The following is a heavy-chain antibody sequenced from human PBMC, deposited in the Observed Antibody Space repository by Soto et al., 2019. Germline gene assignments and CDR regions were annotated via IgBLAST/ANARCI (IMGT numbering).Heavy chain of an antibody. CDR2: IWYDGSNK. J-gene: IGHJ4*02. Sequence: QVQLVESGGGVVQPGRSLRLSCAASGFTFSSYVMHWVRQAPGKGLEWVAVIWYDGSNKYYSDSVKGRFTISRDNSKNTLYLQMNSLRAEDTAGYYCARETSMYRDDWGTCGYWRQGNLVTVSS. D-gene: IGHD7-27*01. V-gene: IGHV3-33*01. CDR3: ARETSMYRDDWGTCGY. CDR1: GFTFSSYV.